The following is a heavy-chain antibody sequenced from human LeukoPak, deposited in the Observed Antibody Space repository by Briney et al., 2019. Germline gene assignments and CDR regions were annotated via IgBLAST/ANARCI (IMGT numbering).Heavy chain of an antibody. J-gene: IGHJ4*02. CDR3: ARALAVADPLEY. CDR2: INPNSGGT. Sequence: ASVNVSCKASGYTFTGYYMHWVRQAPGQGLEWMGWINPNSGGTNYAQKFQGWVTMTRDTSISTAYMELSRLRSDDTAVYYCARALAVADPLEYWGQGTLVTVSS. V-gene: IGHV1-2*04. CDR1: GYTFTGYY. D-gene: IGHD6-19*01.